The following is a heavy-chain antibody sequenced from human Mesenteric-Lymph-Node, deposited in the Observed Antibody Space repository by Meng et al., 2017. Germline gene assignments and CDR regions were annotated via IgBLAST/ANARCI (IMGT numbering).Heavy chain of an antibody. Sequence: GESLKISCKGSGYSFTSYWIGWVRQMPGKGLEWMGIIYPGDSDTRYSPSFQGQVTISADKSISTPYLQWSSLKASDTAMYYCARLGSYDFWSGYDRGWFDPWGQGTRVT. V-gene: IGHV5-51*01. CDR1: GYSFTSYW. CDR2: IYPGDSDT. D-gene: IGHD3-3*01. J-gene: IGHJ5*02. CDR3: ARLGSYDFWSGYDRGWFDP.